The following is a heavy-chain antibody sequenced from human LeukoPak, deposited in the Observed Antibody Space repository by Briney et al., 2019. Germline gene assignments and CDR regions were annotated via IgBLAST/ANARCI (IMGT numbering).Heavy chain of an antibody. CDR1: GFTFSTYA. CDR2: ISGSGGST. Sequence: GGSLRLSCAASGFTFSTYAMSWVRQAPGKGLEWVSAISGSGGSTYYADSVKGRFTISRDNSKNTLYLQMNSLRAEDTAVYYCAKDKSYYYDSSGYYNHDAFDIWGQGTTVTVSS. J-gene: IGHJ3*02. V-gene: IGHV3-23*01. CDR3: AKDKSYYYDSSGYYNHDAFDI. D-gene: IGHD3-22*01.